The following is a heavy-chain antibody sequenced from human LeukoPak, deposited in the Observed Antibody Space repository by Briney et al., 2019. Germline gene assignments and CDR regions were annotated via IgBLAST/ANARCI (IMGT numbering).Heavy chain of an antibody. CDR3: ASDEGDAIVVVVAATRGSLSGAVDY. J-gene: IGHJ4*02. V-gene: IGHV1-2*02. Sequence: GASVKVSCKASGYTFTGYYMHWVRQAPGQGLEWMGWINPNSGGTNYAQKFQRRVTMTRDTSISTAYMELSRLRSDDTAVQYCASDEGDAIVVVVAATRGSLSGAVDYWGQGTLVTVSS. D-gene: IGHD2-15*01. CDR2: INPNSGGT. CDR1: GYTFTGYY.